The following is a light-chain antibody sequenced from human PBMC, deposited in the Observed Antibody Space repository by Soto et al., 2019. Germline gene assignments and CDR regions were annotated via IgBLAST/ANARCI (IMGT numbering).Light chain of an antibody. J-gene: IGKJ1*01. CDR3: QQSFSPLWT. CDR1: QSISNY. Sequence: DIQMTQSPSSLSASVGDRVTITCRASQSISNYLNWYQQKPGKAPKLLIYAASSMQSWVPSRFSGSGSETDFTLTISSLQPDDSETYYCQQSFSPLWTFGQGTKVEV. CDR2: AAS. V-gene: IGKV1-39*01.